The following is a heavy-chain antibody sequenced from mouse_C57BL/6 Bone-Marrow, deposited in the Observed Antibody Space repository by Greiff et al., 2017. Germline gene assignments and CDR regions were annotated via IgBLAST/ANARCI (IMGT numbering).Heavy chain of an antibody. CDR2: ISSGGSYT. CDR3: AKHDGDFWYFDV. CDR1: GFTFSSYG. J-gene: IGHJ1*03. Sequence: EVQVVESGGDLVKPGGSLKLSCAASGFTFSSYGMSWVRQTPDKRLEWVATISSGGSYTYYPDSVKGRVTISRDNAKNTLYLQMSSLKSEDTAMYYCAKHDGDFWYFDVWGTGTTVTVSS. D-gene: IGHD2-13*01. V-gene: IGHV5-6*01.